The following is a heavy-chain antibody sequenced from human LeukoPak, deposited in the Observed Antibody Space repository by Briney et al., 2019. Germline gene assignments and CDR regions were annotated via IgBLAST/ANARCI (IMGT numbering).Heavy chain of an antibody. CDR3: AKGSGPVPLWDH. Sequence: GGSLRLSCAASGFTLSSYAMSWVRQAPGKGLEWVSAISGSGGSTYYADSVKGRFTISRDNSKNTLYLQMNSLRAEDTAVYYCAKGSGPVPLWDHWGQGTLVTVSS. D-gene: IGHD3-3*01. CDR1: GFTLSSYA. V-gene: IGHV3-23*01. J-gene: IGHJ4*02. CDR2: ISGSGGST.